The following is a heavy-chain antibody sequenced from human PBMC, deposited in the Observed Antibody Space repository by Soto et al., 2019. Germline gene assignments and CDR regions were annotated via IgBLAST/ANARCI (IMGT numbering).Heavy chain of an antibody. V-gene: IGHV3-53*01. D-gene: IGHD3-22*01. J-gene: IGHJ4*02. CDR3: ARSGDYDSTASFDY. CDR2: IYSGGST. CDR1: GFTVSSNY. Sequence: GGSLRLSCAASGFTVSSNYMSWVRQAPGKGLEWVSVIYSGGSTYYADSVKGRFTISRDNSKNTLYLQMNSLRAEDTAVYYCARSGDYDSTASFDYWGQGTLVTVSS.